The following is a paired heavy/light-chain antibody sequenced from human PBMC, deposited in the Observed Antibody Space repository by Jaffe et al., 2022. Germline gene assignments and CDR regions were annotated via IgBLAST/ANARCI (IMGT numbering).Heavy chain of an antibody. V-gene: IGHV1-18*01. D-gene: IGHD3-16*01. CDR1: GYTLTSYG. CDR3: ARERRENGGPVDSYYFDN. J-gene: IGHJ4*02. Sequence: QVQLLQSENEVKKPGASVRVSCRASGYTLTSYGMSWVRQAPGQGPEWMGWISPYNGNKYCREKFRDRVTMTSDTSTRTVYLEIRGLRSDDTAVYFCARERRENGGPVDSYYFDNWGQGTLVTVSS. CDR2: ISPYNGNK.
Light chain of an antibody. J-gene: IGLJ2*01. CDR1: KLGDKY. CDR3: QTWDSRSVI. Sequence: SYDLTQAPSVSVSPGQTANITCSGEKLGDKYTYWYQQRTGQSPMVVIYKNNRRPSGVPDRISGSNSGNTATLTISGTQVVDEADYFCQTWDSRSVIFGGGTKLTVL. V-gene: IGLV3-1*01. CDR2: KNN.